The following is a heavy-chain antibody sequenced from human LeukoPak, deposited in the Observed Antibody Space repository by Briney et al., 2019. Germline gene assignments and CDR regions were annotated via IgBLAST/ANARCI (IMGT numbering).Heavy chain of an antibody. CDR3: AKTDYGDYLVDAFDI. J-gene: IGHJ3*02. CDR1: GFTFSSYG. CDR2: ISGRDSNT. V-gene: IGHV3-23*01. Sequence: GGSLRLSCAASGFTFSSYGMSWVRQAPGKGLEWVSLISGRDSNTYYADSVEGRFTISRDNSKNTLYLQMNSLRAEDTAVYYCAKTDYGDYLVDAFDIWGQGTMVTVSS. D-gene: IGHD4-17*01.